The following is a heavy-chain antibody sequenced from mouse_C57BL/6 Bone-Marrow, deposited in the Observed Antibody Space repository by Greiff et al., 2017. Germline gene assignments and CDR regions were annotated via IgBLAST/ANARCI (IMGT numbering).Heavy chain of an antibody. D-gene: IGHD2-5*01. J-gene: IGHJ2*01. CDR3: ARERGYSNYYFDY. Sequence: QVQLQQPGAELVKPGASVKMSCKASGYTFTSYWITWVKQRPGQGLEWIGDIYPGSGSTNYNETLKSKATLTVDTSSSTAYMQLSSLTAEDSAVYYCARERGYSNYYFDYWGQGTTLTVSS. V-gene: IGHV1-55*01. CDR1: GYTFTSYW. CDR2: IYPGSGST.